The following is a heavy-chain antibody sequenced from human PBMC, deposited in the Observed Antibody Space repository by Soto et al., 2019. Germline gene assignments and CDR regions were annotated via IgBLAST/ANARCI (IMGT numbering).Heavy chain of an antibody. CDR3: ARGGGSGSYYGAFDI. V-gene: IGHV3-21*01. CDR1: GFTFSSYS. CDR2: ISSSSSYI. D-gene: IGHD1-26*01. J-gene: IGHJ3*02. Sequence: EVQLVESGGGLVKPGGSLRLSCAAYGFTFSSYSMNWVRQAPGKGLEWVSSISSSSSYIYYADSVKGRFTISRDNAKNSLYLQMNSLRAEDTAVYYCARGGGSGSYYGAFDIWGQGTMVTVSS.